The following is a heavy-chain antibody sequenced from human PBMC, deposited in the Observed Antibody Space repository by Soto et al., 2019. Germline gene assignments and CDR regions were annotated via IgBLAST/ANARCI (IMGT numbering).Heavy chain of an antibody. Sequence: GGSLRLSCAASGFTFSSYGMHWVRQAPGKGLEWVAVIWYDGSNKYYADSVKGRFTISRDNSKNTLYLQMNSLRAEDTAVYYCARDSERIAALDYWGQGTLVTVSS. CDR1: GFTFSSYG. CDR2: IWYDGSNK. V-gene: IGHV3-33*01. D-gene: IGHD6-6*01. J-gene: IGHJ4*02. CDR3: ARDSERIAALDY.